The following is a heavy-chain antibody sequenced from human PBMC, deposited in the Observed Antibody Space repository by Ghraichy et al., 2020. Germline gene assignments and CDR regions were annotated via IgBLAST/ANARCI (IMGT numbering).Heavy chain of an antibody. J-gene: IGHJ6*03. V-gene: IGHV3-23*01. Sequence: GGSLRLSCAASGFTFSSYVMSWVRQAPGKRLEWVSAISGSGGTTYYADSVKGRFTISRDNSKNTLYLQMNSLRAEDTAVYYCAKGASYYYYMDVWGKGTTVTVSS. CDR1: GFTFSSYV. CDR3: AKGASYYYYMDV. CDR2: ISGSGGTT.